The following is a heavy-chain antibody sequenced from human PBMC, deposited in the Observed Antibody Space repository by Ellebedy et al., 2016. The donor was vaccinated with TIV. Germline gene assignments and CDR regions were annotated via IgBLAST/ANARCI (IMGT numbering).Heavy chain of an antibody. CDR1: GFSLNNIIMG. J-gene: IGHJ4*02. CDR2: IFSKDEK. CDR3: ARALRYCGGDCSYKFDY. D-gene: IGHD2-21*02. V-gene: IGHV2-26*01. Sequence: SGPTLVKPTETLTLTCTVSGFSLNNIIMGVSWFRQPPGKALEWLANIFSKDEKSYKTTLKSRLTISRDTAKSQVIRTMTDLDPLDTATYYCARALRYCGGDCSYKFDYWGQGTLVPVSS.